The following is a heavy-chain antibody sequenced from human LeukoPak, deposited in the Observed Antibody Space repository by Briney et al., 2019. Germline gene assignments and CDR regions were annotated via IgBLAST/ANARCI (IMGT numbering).Heavy chain of an antibody. D-gene: IGHD2-2*01. CDR1: GYTFTSYG. J-gene: IGHJ6*04. Sequence: ASVKVSCKASGYTFTSYGISWVRQAPGHGLEWMGWISAYICNTNYAQKLQGRVTMTTDTSTSTAYMELRSLRSDDTAVYYCAREMCGSTSCYWEPLSYGMDVWGKGTTVTVSS. V-gene: IGHV1-18*04. CDR2: ISAYICNT. CDR3: AREMCGSTSCYWEPLSYGMDV.